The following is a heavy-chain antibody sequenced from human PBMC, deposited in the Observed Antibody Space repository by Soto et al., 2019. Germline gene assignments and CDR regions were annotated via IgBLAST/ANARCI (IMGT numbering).Heavy chain of an antibody. J-gene: IGHJ3*02. CDR1: GFTFIDYY. Sequence: GGSLRLSCAASGFTFIDYYMSWIRQAPGKGLEWVSYISSSSSYTNYADSVKGRFTISRDNAKNSLYLQMNSLRAEDTAVYYCARDYPTRYSSGWYITPDAFDIWGQGTMVTVSS. V-gene: IGHV3-11*06. CDR2: ISSSSSYT. CDR3: ARDYPTRYSSGWYITPDAFDI. D-gene: IGHD6-19*01.